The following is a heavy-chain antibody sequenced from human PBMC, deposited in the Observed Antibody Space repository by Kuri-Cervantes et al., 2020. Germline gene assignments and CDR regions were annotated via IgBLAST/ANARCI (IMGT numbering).Heavy chain of an antibody. CDR1: GGSVSSGSYY. CDR2: IYYSGST. V-gene: IGHV4-61*01. Sequence: SETLSLTCTVSGGSVSSGSYYWSWIRQPPGKGLEWIGYIYYSGSTNYNPSLKSRVTISVDTSKSQFSLKLSSVTAADTAVYYCARGGGYSYGSYYYYYMDVWGKGTTVTVSS. J-gene: IGHJ6*03. CDR3: ARGGGYSYGSYYYYYMDV. D-gene: IGHD5-18*01.